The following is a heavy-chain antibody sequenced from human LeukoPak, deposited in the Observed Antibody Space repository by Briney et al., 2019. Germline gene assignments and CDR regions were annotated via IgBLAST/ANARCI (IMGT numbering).Heavy chain of an antibody. J-gene: IGHJ4*02. CDR2: LNPNTGVT. D-gene: IGHD1-26*01. CDR1: GYTVTGYY. Sequence: ASVKVSCKASGYTVTGYYIHWVRQAPGQGLEWMGWLNPNTGVTNYPQKFQGGVTMTRDTSINTAYMDLSTLRSDDTAVYYCATAPGSYYHFDHWGQGTLVTVSS. V-gene: IGHV1-2*02. CDR3: ATAPGSYYHFDH.